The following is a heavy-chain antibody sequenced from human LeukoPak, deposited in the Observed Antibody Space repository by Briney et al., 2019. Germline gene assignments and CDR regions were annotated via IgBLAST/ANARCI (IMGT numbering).Heavy chain of an antibody. CDR1: GSSISTNYY. J-gene: IGHJ6*03. CDR3: VTPRSWELSDMAV. Sequence: SETLSLTCTVSGSSISTNYYWAWIRQSPGTGLEWIGSVYHNGETYYNPSLKSRVIISVDTSRNDFSLRLASVTAADTALYYCVTPRSWELSDMAVWGKGTTVIVSS. V-gene: IGHV4-38-2*02. D-gene: IGHD1-26*01. CDR2: VYHNGET.